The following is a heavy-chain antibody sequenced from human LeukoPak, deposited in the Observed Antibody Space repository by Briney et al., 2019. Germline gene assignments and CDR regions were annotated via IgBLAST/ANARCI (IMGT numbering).Heavy chain of an antibody. J-gene: IGHJ4*02. CDR3: ARGLIAAAGIDY. CDR2: INHSGST. D-gene: IGHD6-13*01. Sequence: SETPSLTCAVYGGSFSGYYWSWIRQPPGKGLEWIGEINHSGSTNYNPSLKSRVTISVDTSKNQFSLKLSSVTAADTAVYYCARGLIAAAGIDYWGQGTLVTVSS. V-gene: IGHV4-34*01. CDR1: GGSFSGYY.